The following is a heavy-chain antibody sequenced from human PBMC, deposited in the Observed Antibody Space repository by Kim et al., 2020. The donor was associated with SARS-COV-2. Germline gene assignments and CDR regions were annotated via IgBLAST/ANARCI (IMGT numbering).Heavy chain of an antibody. J-gene: IGHJ4*02. Sequence: LKRRVTRSVETSKNQFSLRLSSVTAADTAVYYCARGSNCGGDCYLEPFDYWGQGTLVTVSS. D-gene: IGHD2-21*02. V-gene: IGHV4-39*01. CDR3: ARGSNCGGDCYLEPFDY.